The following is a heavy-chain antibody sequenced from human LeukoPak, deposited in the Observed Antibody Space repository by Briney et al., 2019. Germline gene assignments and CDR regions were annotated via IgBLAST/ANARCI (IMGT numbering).Heavy chain of an antibody. Sequence: GGSLRLSCAVSGFTFSSYGMHCVRQAPGKGLEWVAVISYDGRKKYYAASVKGRFTIARDNSENTLYLQMNSLRAEDTAVYYCASDADYGDSRYYFDYWGQGTLVTVSS. CDR3: ASDADYGDSRYYFDY. D-gene: IGHD4-17*01. V-gene: IGHV3-30*03. J-gene: IGHJ4*02. CDR1: GFTFSSYG. CDR2: ISYDGRKK.